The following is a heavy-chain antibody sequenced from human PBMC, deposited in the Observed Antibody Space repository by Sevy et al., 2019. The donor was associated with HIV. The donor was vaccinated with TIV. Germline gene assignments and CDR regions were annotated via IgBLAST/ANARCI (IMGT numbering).Heavy chain of an antibody. CDR1: GYTFTSYG. J-gene: IGHJ4*02. Sequence: ASVKVSCKASGYTFTSYGISWVGQAPGQGREGMGGISAYNGNTNYAQKLQGRVTMTTDTSTSTAYMGLRSLRSDDTVVYYCARVSGSYYFDYWGQGTLVTVSS. D-gene: IGHD1-26*01. V-gene: IGHV1-18*01. CDR2: ISAYNGNT. CDR3: ARVSGSYYFDY.